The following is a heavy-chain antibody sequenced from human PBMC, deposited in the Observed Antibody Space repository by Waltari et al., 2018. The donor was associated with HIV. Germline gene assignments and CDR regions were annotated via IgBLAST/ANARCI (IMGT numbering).Heavy chain of an antibody. D-gene: IGHD6-6*01. V-gene: IGHV3-33*01. CDR1: GFTFKNYG. CDR2: IWYDGSNK. J-gene: IGHJ4*02. CDR3: ARDRGGSSSLVLDS. Sequence: QVQLVESGGGVVQPGRSLRLSCAASGFTFKNYGMHWVRQAPGKGLECVAVIWYDGSNKYYADSVKGRFTISRDNSKNRLYLQMNSLRAEDTAVYYCARDRGGSSSLVLDSWGQGTLVTVSS.